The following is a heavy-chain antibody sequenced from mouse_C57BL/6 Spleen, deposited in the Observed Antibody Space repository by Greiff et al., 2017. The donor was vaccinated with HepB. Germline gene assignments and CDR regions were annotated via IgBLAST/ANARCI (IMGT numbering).Heavy chain of an antibody. CDR2: ISYDGSN. J-gene: IGHJ4*01. V-gene: IGHV3-6*01. D-gene: IGHD1-1*01. CDR1: GYSITSGYY. CDR3: ARESSSYDYYAMDY. Sequence: EVQLQQSGPGLVKPSQSLSLTCSVTGYSITSGYYWNWIRQFPGNKLEWMGYISYDGSNNYNPSLKNRISITRDTSKNQFFLKLNSVTTEDTATYYCARESSSYDYYAMDYWGQGTSVTVSS.